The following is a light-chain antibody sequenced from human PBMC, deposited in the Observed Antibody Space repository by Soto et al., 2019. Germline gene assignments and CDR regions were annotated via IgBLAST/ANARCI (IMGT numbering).Light chain of an antibody. V-gene: IGKV3-20*01. Sequence: EIVLTQSPGTLSLSSGERATLSCRASQSVRSNYLAWYQQKPGQAPRLLIYGASSRATGIPDRFGGSGSGTGFTLAISRLEPEYFAVYYCQQYASSPLTFGGGTKVEIK. CDR2: GAS. CDR3: QQYASSPLT. CDR1: QSVRSNY. J-gene: IGKJ4*01.